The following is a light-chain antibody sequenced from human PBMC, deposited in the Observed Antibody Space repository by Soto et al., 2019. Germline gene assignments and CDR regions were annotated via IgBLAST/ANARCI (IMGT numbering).Light chain of an antibody. CDR3: CSCARDYTYVL. CDR2: DVT. CDR1: SSDLRTFHY. J-gene: IGLJ2*01. Sequence: TQPRSRSGSPGPSVTISCAAASSDLRTFHYVSWYQQHPGKAPKNIIYDVTKRPSGVPDRFSGSKSGNTASLTISGLQSEDEADYFCCSCARDYTYVLFSGGTKVTVL. V-gene: IGLV2-11*01.